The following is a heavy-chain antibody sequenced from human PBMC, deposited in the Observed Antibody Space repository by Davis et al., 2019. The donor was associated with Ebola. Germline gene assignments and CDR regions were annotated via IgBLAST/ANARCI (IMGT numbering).Heavy chain of an antibody. CDR3: AKNGYHNGSPMGPFDI. CDR1: GFTFSDHY. D-gene: IGHD1-26*01. Sequence: GGSLRLSCAASGFTFSDHYMSWVCQAPGKGLEWVSAISGSGGSTYYADSVKGRFTISRDNSKNTVYLQMNNLRAEDTALYYCAKNGYHNGSPMGPFDIWGQGTMATVSS. J-gene: IGHJ3*02. CDR2: ISGSGGST. V-gene: IGHV3-23*01.